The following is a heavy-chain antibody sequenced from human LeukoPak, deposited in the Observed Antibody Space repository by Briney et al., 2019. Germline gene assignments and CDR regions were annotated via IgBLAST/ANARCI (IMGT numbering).Heavy chain of an antibody. CDR3: AKGHVYYDFWSGCYPFDY. V-gene: IGHV3-23*01. D-gene: IGHD3-3*01. CDR1: GFTFSSYA. J-gene: IGHJ4*02. CDR2: ISGSGGST. Sequence: PGGSLRLSCAASGFTFSSYAMSWVRQAPGKGLEWVSAISGSGGSTYYADSVKGRFTISRDNSKNTLYLQMNSLRAEDTAVYYCAKGHVYYDFWSGCYPFDYWGQGTLVTVSS.